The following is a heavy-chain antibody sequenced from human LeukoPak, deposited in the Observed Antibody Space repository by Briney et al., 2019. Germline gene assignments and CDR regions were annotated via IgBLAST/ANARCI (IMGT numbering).Heavy chain of an antibody. J-gene: IGHJ6*02. CDR2: ISYDGSNR. Sequence: GGSLRLSCAASGFTFSSYGMHWVRQAPGKGLEWVAVISYDGSNRYYADSVKGRFTISRDNSKNTLYLQMNSLRAEDTAVYYCEKDQTIFGVVIIQGMDVWGQGTTVTVSS. D-gene: IGHD3-3*01. CDR3: EKDQTIFGVVIIQGMDV. CDR1: GFTFSSYG. V-gene: IGHV3-30*18.